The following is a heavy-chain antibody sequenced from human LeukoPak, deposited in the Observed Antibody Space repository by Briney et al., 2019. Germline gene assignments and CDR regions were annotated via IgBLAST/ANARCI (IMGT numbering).Heavy chain of an antibody. Sequence: KASETLSLTCAVSGYSFSSGYYWGWIRQPPGKGLEWIGSIYHSGSTYYNPSLKSRVTISVDTSKNQFSLKLSSVTAADTAVYYCARRPGAFGAFDIWGQGTMVTVSS. CDR2: IYHSGST. J-gene: IGHJ3*02. CDR3: ARRPGAFGAFDI. CDR1: GYSFSSGYY. D-gene: IGHD1-26*01. V-gene: IGHV4-38-2*01.